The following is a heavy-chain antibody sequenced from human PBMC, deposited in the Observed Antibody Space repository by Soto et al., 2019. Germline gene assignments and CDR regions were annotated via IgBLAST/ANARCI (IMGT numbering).Heavy chain of an antibody. CDR3: ARYRREAVAGYTLDN. J-gene: IGHJ4*02. V-gene: IGHV4-59*07. D-gene: IGHD6-13*01. CDR1: CGSISSNY. Sequence: PSDTLSLTCTVSCGSISSNYWTWIRQPPGKGLEWIGYVYNSGSTNYNPSLKSRVTISEDTSKSQFSLKVNSMTAADTAVYYCARYRREAVAGYTLDNWGQGILVTVSS. CDR2: VYNSGST.